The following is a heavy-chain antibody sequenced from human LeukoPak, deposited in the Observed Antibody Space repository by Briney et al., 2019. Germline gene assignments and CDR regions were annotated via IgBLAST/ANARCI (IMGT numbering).Heavy chain of an antibody. Sequence: ASVKVSCKASGYTFTGYYMHWVRQAPGQGLEWMGWINPNSGGTNYAQKFQGRVTMTRDTSISTAYMELSRLRSDDTAVYYCAREDTAMVNGIDYWGQGTLVTVSS. J-gene: IGHJ4*02. V-gene: IGHV1-2*02. CDR1: GYTFTGYY. CDR2: INPNSGGT. CDR3: AREDTAMVNGIDY. D-gene: IGHD5-18*01.